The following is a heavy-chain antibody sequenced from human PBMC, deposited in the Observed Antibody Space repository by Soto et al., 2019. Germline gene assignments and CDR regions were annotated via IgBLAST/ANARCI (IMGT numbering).Heavy chain of an antibody. D-gene: IGHD5-18*01. Sequence: GGSLRLSCAASGFTFSDHYMDWIRQAPGKGLEWVGRTRDKANSYTTEYAASVEGRFTISRDESKNSLYLQMNSLKTEDTAVYYCARVSPHGNRLGYRSDYWGQGTLVNVSS. CDR2: TRDKANSYTT. CDR3: ARVSPHGNRLGYRSDY. V-gene: IGHV3-72*01. CDR1: GFTFSDHY. J-gene: IGHJ4*02.